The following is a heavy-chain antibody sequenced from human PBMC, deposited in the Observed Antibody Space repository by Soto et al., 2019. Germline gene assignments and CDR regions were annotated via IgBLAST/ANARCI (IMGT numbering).Heavy chain of an antibody. J-gene: IGHJ3*02. CDR3: AKTAPPYDSQGYYPFDI. V-gene: IGHV3-9*01. CDR2: TSWNSGSI. Sequence: EVKLVESGGDLVQPGRSLRLSCAASGFTFEDFAMHWVRQAPGKGLEWVSGTSWNSGSIGYADPVKGRFTISRDNAKNSLYLEMNSLKTEDSALYYCAKTAPPYDSQGYYPFDIWGQGTLVSVSS. CDR1: GFTFEDFA. D-gene: IGHD3-22*01.